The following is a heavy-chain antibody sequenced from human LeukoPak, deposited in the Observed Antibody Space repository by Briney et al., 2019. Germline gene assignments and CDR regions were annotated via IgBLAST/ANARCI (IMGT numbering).Heavy chain of an antibody. CDR2: MYSGGNT. J-gene: IGHJ4*02. D-gene: IGHD4-11*01. Sequence: GGSLRLSCAASGVTVSSNYMSWVRQAPGKGLEWVSVMYSGGNTYYADSVKGRFTISRDKSKNTLYLQMNSLRAEDTAVYYCARGIGSTVFFDHWGQGTLVTVSS. CDR1: GVTVSSNY. V-gene: IGHV3-53*01. CDR3: ARGIGSTVFFDH.